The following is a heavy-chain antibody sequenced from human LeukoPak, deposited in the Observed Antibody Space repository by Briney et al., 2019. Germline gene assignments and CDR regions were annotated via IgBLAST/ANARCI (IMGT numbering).Heavy chain of an antibody. CDR2: INWNGGST. J-gene: IGHJ4*02. CDR1: GFTFDDYG. D-gene: IGHD6-19*01. Sequence: GGSLRLSCAASGFTFDDYGMSWVRQAPGKGLEWVSGINWNGGSTGYADSVKGRFTISRDNAKNSLYLQMNSLKAEDTAVYYCAKDRFARSGWYRGVQPFDYWGQGTLVTVSS. V-gene: IGHV3-20*04. CDR3: AKDRFARSGWYRGVQPFDY.